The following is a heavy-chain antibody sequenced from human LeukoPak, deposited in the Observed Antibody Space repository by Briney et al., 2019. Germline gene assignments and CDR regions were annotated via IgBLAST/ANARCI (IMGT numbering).Heavy chain of an antibody. D-gene: IGHD3-10*01. CDR2: ISWNSVTI. J-gene: IGHJ4*02. V-gene: IGHV3-9*01. CDR1: GFSLDDYV. Sequence: PGGPLRLSCGAWGFSLDDYVMLWLGAAPGEGVEGVSNISWNSVTIAYADSVKGRFTISRDNAKNYLYLQMNSLRTEDTALYYCAKDVARGSGSSLDFWGQGTLVTVSS. CDR3: AKDVARGSGSSLDF.